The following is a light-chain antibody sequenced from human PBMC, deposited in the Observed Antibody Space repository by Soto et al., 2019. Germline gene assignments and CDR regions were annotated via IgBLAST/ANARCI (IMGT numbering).Light chain of an antibody. Sequence: QSALTQPASVAGSPGQSITISCAGTSSDVGGYDFVSWYQHHPGRAPKLLIYEVSGRPSGVSYRFSGSKSGNTASLTISGLQAEDEAYYYCSSYGSSGTSVFGTGTKVTVL. CDR2: EVS. J-gene: IGLJ1*01. V-gene: IGLV2-14*01. CDR1: SSDVGGYDF. CDR3: SSYGSSGTSV.